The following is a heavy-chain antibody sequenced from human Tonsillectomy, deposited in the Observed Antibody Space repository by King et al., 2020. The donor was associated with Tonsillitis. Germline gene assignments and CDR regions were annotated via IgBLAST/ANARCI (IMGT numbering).Heavy chain of an antibody. CDR1: GDSINNNNYY. Sequence: QLQESGPGLVNPSKTLSLTCTVSGDSINNNNYYWGWIRQTPGKGLQWIASIYYSGIAYYNPSLRSRVTISVDTSKNQFSLKLSSVAAADTSIYYCASLKLCQYYGMDVWGQGTTVTVSS. V-gene: IGHV4-39*01. J-gene: IGHJ6*02. CDR2: IYYSGIA. CDR3: ASLKLCQYYGMDV. D-gene: IGHD2-15*01.